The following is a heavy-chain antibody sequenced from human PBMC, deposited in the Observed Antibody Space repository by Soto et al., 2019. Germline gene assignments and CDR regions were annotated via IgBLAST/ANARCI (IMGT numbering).Heavy chain of an antibody. CDR1: GGSISSGDYY. CDR3: ARAPGLWTRRYFDY. D-gene: IGHD5-18*01. J-gene: IGHJ4*02. V-gene: IGHV4-39*07. CDR2: INHSGST. Sequence: PSETLSLTCTVSGGSISSGDYYWSWIRQPPGKGLEWIGEINHSGSTNYNPSLKSRFTISVDTSKNQFSLKLSSVTAADTAVYYCARAPGLWTRRYFDYWGQGTLVTVSS.